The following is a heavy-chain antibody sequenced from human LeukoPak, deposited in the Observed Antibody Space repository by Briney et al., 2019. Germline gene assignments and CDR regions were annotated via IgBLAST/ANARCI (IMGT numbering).Heavy chain of an antibody. CDR1: GFTFSDYS. CDR3: ATYCSSTSCWNDY. D-gene: IGHD2-2*01. J-gene: IGHJ4*02. V-gene: IGHV3-48*01. CDR2: IGIDSGNT. Sequence: PGGSLRLSCAASGFTFSDYSMNWVRQAPGKGLEWISYIGIDSGNTNYADSVKGRFTISGDKAKNSLYLQMNSLRVEDTAVYYCATYCSSTSCWNDYWGQGTLVTVSS.